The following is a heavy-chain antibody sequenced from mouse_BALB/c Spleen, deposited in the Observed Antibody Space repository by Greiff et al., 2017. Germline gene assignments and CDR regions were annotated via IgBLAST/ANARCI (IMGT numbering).Heavy chain of an antibody. CDR1: GYTFTSYY. CDR2: IYPGYVST. J-gene: IGHJ4*01. V-gene: IGHV1S56*01. CDR3: ARHGAMDY. Sequence: QVQLQQSGPELVKPGASVRISCKASGYTFTSYYIHWVKQRPGQGLEWIGWIYPGYVSTKYNEKFKGKATLTADKSSSTAYMQLSSLTSEDSAVYFCARHGAMDYWGQGTSVTVSS.